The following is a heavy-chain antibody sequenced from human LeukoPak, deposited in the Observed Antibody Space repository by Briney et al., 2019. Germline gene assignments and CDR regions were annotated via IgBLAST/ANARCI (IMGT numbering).Heavy chain of an antibody. V-gene: IGHV3-23*01. D-gene: IGHD6-13*01. Sequence: GGSLRLSCAASGFTFSNAWMTWVRQAPGKGLEWVSAISGSGGSTYYADSVKGRFTISRDNSKNTLYLQMNSLRAEDTAVYYCAKRSQIAAAGTNFDYWGQGTLVTVSS. CDR1: GFTFSNAW. CDR3: AKRSQIAAAGTNFDY. CDR2: ISGSGGST. J-gene: IGHJ4*02.